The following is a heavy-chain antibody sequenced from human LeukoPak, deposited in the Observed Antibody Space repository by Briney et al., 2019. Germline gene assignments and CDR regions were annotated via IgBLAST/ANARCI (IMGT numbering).Heavy chain of an antibody. J-gene: IGHJ4*02. Sequence: QSGGSLRLSCAASGFTFSSYGMHWVRQAPGKGLEWVAFIRYDGSNKYYADSVKGRFTISRDNSKNTLYLQMNSLRAEDTAVYYCAKERVYYDSTPLDYWGQGTLVTVSS. D-gene: IGHD3-22*01. CDR2: IRYDGSNK. CDR3: AKERVYYDSTPLDY. CDR1: GFTFSSYG. V-gene: IGHV3-30*02.